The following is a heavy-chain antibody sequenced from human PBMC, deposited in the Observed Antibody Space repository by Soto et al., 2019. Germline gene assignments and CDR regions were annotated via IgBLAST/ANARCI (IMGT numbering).Heavy chain of an antibody. CDR2: ISAYNGNT. Sequence: GASVKVSCKASGYTFTSYGISWVRQAPGQGLEWMGWISAYNGNTNYAQKLQGRVTMTTDTSTSTAYMELRSLRSDDTAVYYCARGFLVDYYDSSGYYQFFDYWGPGTLVTVSS. D-gene: IGHD3-22*01. CDR3: ARGFLVDYYDSSGYYQFFDY. V-gene: IGHV1-18*01. CDR1: GYTFTSYG. J-gene: IGHJ4*02.